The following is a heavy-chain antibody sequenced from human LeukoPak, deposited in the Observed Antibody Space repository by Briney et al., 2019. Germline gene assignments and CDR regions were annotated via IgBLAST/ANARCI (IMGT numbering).Heavy chain of an antibody. CDR3: AREGSAYGMDV. CDR2: IYYSGTI. D-gene: IGHD2-15*01. Sequence: SETLSLTCTVSGGPINRYFWTWIRQPPGKGLEWIAYIYYSGTINYNPSLKSRVTISLDTSKNQVSLNLSSVTAADTAVYYCAREGSAYGMDVWGQGTTVTVSS. CDR1: GGPINRYF. V-gene: IGHV4-59*01. J-gene: IGHJ6*02.